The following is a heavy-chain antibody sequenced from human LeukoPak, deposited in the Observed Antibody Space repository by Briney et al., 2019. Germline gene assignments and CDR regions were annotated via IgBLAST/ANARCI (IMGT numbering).Heavy chain of an antibody. Sequence: SETLSLTCSVSGGSISSSSYYWAWIRQPPGKGLEWIANIYYSGSTYFNPSLKSPVTISKDTSKNQFSLKLTSVTAADTATDYCVRLVPPGWFDPWGEGTLVTVSS. V-gene: IGHV4-39*01. CDR2: IYYSGST. J-gene: IGHJ5*02. CDR3: VRLVPPGWFDP. CDR1: GGSISSSSYY.